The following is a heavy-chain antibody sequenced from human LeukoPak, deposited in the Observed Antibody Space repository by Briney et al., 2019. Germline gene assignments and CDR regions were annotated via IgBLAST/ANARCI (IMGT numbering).Heavy chain of an antibody. CDR2: IYYSGST. J-gene: IGHJ4*02. CDR3: ARVGRGGVVSAAPEYFDY. D-gene: IGHD2-2*01. Sequence: SETLSLTCTVSGGSISSYYWSGIRQPPGKGLEWIGYIYYSGSTNYNPSLKSRVTISVDTSKNQFSLKLSSVTAADTAVYYCARVGRGGVVSAAPEYFDYWRQGTLVTVSS. CDR1: GGSISSYY. V-gene: IGHV4-59*01.